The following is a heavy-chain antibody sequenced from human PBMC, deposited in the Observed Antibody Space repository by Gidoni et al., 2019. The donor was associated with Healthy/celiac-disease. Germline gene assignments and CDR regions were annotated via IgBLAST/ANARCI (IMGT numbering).Heavy chain of an antibody. Sequence: QVQLVESGGGVVQPGRSLRLSCAASGFTFSSYGMHWVRQAPGKGLEWVAVISYDGSNKYYADSVKGRFTISRDNSKNTLYLQMNSLRAEDTAVYYCAKDDSGWPLYYYFDYWGQGTLVTVSS. D-gene: IGHD6-19*01. CDR3: AKDDSGWPLYYYFDY. CDR2: ISYDGSNK. J-gene: IGHJ4*02. V-gene: IGHV3-30*18. CDR1: GFTFSSYG.